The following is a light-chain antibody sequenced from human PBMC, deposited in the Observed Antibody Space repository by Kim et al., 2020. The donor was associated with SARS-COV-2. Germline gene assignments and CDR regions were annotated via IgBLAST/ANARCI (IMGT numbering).Light chain of an antibody. J-gene: IGKJ4*02. Sequence: ASVGDTVTSKGRGSLGSINYVAWYQQKPEEVPKLLYDAASSFNAGVQSRISGSGAGTDFTLTISRVQPEDVVTYYCQDDNCSPITFGGGTKVDIK. CDR2: AAS. V-gene: IGKV1-27*01. CDR3: QDDNCSPIT. CDR1: LGSINY.